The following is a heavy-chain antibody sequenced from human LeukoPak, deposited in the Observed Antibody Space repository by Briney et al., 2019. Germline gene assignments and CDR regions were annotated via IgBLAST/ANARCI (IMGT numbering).Heavy chain of an antibody. CDR2: IYFHDDK. CDR3: AHRPPTKTPNHFDF. V-gene: IGHV2-5*01. Sequence: ESGPTLLNPCQTLTLTFTFSGFSLSTSAVGGGWMRQPPGKALEWLTLIYFHDDKRYSPSLKSRLTITMDTSKNQVVLSMTNMDPVDKATYYCAHRPPTKTPNHFDFWGQGTLVTVSS. J-gene: IGHJ4*02. CDR1: GFSLSTSAVG. D-gene: IGHD1-1*01.